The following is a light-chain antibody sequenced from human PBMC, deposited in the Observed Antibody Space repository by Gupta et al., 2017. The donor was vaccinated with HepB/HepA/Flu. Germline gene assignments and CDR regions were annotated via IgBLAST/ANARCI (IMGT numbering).Light chain of an antibody. V-gene: IGKV2D-29*01. J-gene: IGKJ4*01. Sequence: DIVMTQTPLSLSVTPGQPASISCKSSQSLLHSSGETYLYWFLQKPGQPPQLLIHEISKRGSGVPERFSGSGSGTDFTLKINTVEAEDVGIYYCRQSIPPPLTFGGGTKLEIK. CDR2: EIS. CDR1: QSLLHSSGETY. CDR3: RQSIPPPLT.